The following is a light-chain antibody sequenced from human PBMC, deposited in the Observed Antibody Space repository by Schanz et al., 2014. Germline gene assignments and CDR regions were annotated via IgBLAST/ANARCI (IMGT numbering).Light chain of an antibody. CDR2: DAS. V-gene: IGKV3-11*01. Sequence: EIVLTQSPGTLSLSPGERATLSCRASQTISDHLAWYQQKPGQTPRLLIYDASNRATGIPARFSGSGSGTDFTLTISSLEPEDFATYYCQQRSTWPLTFGGGTKVEIK. J-gene: IGKJ4*01. CDR3: QQRSTWPLT. CDR1: QTISDH.